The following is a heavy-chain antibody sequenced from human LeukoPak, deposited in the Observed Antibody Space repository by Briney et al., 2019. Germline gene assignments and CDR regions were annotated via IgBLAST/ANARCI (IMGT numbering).Heavy chain of an antibody. CDR1: GFTFYDYA. Sequence: GGSLRLSWAASGFTFYDYAMYWVRQTPGKGLEWVTLISYDGYDKSYADSVRGRFTISRDNSKNTLYLQMDSLRSEDTAVYYCARDFFPIVDSSWYEIGYWGQGTLVTVSS. D-gene: IGHD6-13*01. J-gene: IGHJ4*02. CDR2: ISYDGYDK. V-gene: IGHV3-30-3*01. CDR3: ARDFFPIVDSSWYEIGY.